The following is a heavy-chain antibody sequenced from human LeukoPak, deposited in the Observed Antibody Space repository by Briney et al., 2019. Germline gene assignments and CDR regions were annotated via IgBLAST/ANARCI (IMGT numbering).Heavy chain of an antibody. CDR2: IIPLFGTP. D-gene: IGHD3-22*01. CDR1: GGIFSRYA. V-gene: IGHV1-69*13. Sequence: SVKVSCKASGGIFSRYAISWVRQAPGQGLEWMGGIIPLFGTPNYAQRFQGRVTITADESTRTTYMELNSLRSEDTAIYYCAREWDFDSSGFYYYYWGQGTLVTVSS. CDR3: AREWDFDSSGFYYYY. J-gene: IGHJ4*02.